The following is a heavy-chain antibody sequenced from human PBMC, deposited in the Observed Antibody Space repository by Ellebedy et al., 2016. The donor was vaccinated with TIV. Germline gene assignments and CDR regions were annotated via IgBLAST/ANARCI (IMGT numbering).Heavy chain of an antibody. CDR1: GFTFSSYW. CDR2: IKGDGSER. J-gene: IGHJ4*02. D-gene: IGHD6-19*01. V-gene: IGHV3-7*01. CDR3: ARESPGWAVAVY. Sequence: GESLKISCAASGFTFSSYWMIWIRQAPGKGLEWVANIKGDGSERNYMDSVKGRFIISRDNAENSLSLEMNSLRGEDTAVYYCARESPGWAVAVYWGQGTQVTVSS.